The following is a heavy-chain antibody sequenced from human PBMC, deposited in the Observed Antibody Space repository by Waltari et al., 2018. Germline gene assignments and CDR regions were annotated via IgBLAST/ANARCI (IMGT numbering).Heavy chain of an antibody. Sequence: EVQLVQSGAEVNKPGEPLKISWKGSGSSLTSSWVGWVSQMPGKGLEWMGIIYPGDSDTRYSPSFQGQVTISADNSISTAYLQWNSLEASDTAIYYCARGEPPLDSSTWFHYWGQGTLVTVSS. D-gene: IGHD6-13*01. V-gene: IGHV5-51*01. CDR3: ARGEPPLDSSTWFHY. CDR2: IYPGDSDT. CDR1: GSSLTSSW. J-gene: IGHJ4*02.